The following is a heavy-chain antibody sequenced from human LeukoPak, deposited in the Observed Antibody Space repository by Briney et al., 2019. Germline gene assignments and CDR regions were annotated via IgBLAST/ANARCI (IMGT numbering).Heavy chain of an antibody. Sequence: SETLSLTCTISGDSISSYYWGWIRQPPGKGLEWIGSIYYSGSTYYNPSLKSRVTISVDTSKNQFSLKLSSVTAADTAVYYCARHFSDYGGNSRSLYYYYMDVWGKGTTVTVSS. CDR2: IYYSGST. CDR1: GDSISSYY. D-gene: IGHD4-23*01. J-gene: IGHJ6*03. V-gene: IGHV4-39*01. CDR3: ARHFSDYGGNSRSLYYYYMDV.